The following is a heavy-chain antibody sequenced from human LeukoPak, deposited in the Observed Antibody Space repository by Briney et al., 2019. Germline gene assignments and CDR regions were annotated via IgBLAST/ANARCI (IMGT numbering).Heavy chain of an antibody. Sequence: SVKVSCKASGFTFTSSAMQWARQARGQRLEWIGWIVVGSGNTNYAQKFQERVTITRDMSTSTACMELSSLRSEDTAVYYCAAARWCSSTSCYAPAFDIWGQGTMVTVSS. CDR2: IVVGSGNT. D-gene: IGHD2-2*01. CDR3: AAARWCSSTSCYAPAFDI. J-gene: IGHJ3*02. CDR1: GFTFTSSA. V-gene: IGHV1-58*02.